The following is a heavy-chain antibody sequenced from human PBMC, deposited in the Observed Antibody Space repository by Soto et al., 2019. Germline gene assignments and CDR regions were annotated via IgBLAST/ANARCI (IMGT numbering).Heavy chain of an antibody. V-gene: IGHV3-7*05. Sequence: GRPMRLCYGGVGGKSSNFGIGWVRQAPGRGLEWVANIRRDGGEITYADSVKGRFTISRDNAKNSLYLQMNSLRAEDTAVSYCGARPLSSWLAYWRKGTLVTVSP. CDR3: GARPLSSWLAY. CDR1: GGKSSNFG. J-gene: IGHJ1*01. CDR2: IRRDGGEI. D-gene: IGHD6-13*01.